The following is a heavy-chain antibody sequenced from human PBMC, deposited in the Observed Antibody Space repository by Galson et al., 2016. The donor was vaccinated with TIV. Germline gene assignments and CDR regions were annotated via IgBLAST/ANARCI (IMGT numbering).Heavy chain of an antibody. CDR1: GASIRSGDYY. Sequence: TLSLTCTVSGASIRSGDYYWSWIRQSPGKGLEWIGYIFNSVTTYYNPSLKSRVSISVDPPKKQFSLILRSVTAADTADYYCARRETYGAFDVWGRGTMVTASS. CDR2: IFNSVTT. V-gene: IGHV4-31*03. J-gene: IGHJ3*01. CDR3: ARRETYGAFDV. D-gene: IGHD3-16*01.